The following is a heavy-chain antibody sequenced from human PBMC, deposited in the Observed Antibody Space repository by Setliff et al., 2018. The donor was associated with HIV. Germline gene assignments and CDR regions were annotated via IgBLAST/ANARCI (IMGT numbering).Heavy chain of an antibody. CDR3: AKDGYSDYLNSYFDY. J-gene: IGHJ4*02. V-gene: IGHV3-30*18. Sequence: GGSLRLSCAASGFTFSSYGMHWVRQAPGKGLEWVAVISHDGTNKYYGDSVKGRFTISRDNSKNTLYVQIDSLRVEDTAVYYCAKDGYSDYLNSYFDYWGQGTLVTVSS. CDR1: GFTFSSYG. CDR2: ISHDGTNK. D-gene: IGHD4-17*01.